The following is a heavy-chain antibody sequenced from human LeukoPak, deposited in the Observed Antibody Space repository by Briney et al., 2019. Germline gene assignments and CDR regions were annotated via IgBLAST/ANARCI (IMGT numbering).Heavy chain of an antibody. CDR2: IHHTGAT. V-gene: IGHV4-34*01. Sequence: SETLSLTCAVYGGSLSGYFWSWIRQPPGKGLEWIGEIHHTGATNYKPSLKSRVSISLDMSKNQLSLEMRSVTAADAAVYYCARGRLDYYYMDVWGRGTTVTVSS. CDR3: ARGRLDYYYMDV. CDR1: GGSLSGYF. J-gene: IGHJ6*03. D-gene: IGHD3-9*01.